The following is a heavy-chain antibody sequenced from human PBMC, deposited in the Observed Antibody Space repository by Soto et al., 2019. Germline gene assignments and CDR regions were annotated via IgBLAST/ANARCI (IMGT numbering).Heavy chain of an antibody. CDR2: IYRTGST. CDR3: ASRDPGTSVDY. D-gene: IGHD1-7*01. V-gene: IGHV4-4*02. J-gene: IGHJ4*02. CDR1: GASFTSNDW. Sequence: QVQLQESGPGLVKPSGTLSLTCAVSGASFTSNDWWPWVRQPPGRGLEWIGEIYRTGSTNYNPSLKSRVAISLDKSENQFSLKVPSLTAADTAVYYCASRDPGTSVDYWGQGTLVTVAS.